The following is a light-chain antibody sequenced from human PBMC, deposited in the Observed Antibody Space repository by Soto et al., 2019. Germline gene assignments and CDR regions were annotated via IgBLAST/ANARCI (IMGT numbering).Light chain of an antibody. CDR2: GVS. J-gene: IGKJ5*01. CDR1: QSISSS. V-gene: IGKV3-15*01. CDR3: QQYSDWPSIT. Sequence: EIVMTQSPETLSVSAGDRATLSCRATQSISSSLAWYQLKPGQAPRLLIYGVSTRATGIPARFSGSGSGTEFTLTISSLQSEDVAVYYCQQYSDWPSITFGQGTRLEIK.